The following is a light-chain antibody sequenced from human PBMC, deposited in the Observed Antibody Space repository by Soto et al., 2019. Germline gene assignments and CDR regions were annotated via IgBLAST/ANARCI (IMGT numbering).Light chain of an antibody. CDR2: KAS. CDR1: STNRRX. J-gene: IGKJ1*01. Sequence: DIPMXQSPSTVFGSXGDRVTIGCRTCSTNRRXLAGYQQKPGRAPKLXXYKASTLKPGAPSSFSGSGSATEFTRTISSRQPEDFATYYCQHYNSSSEAFGQGTKVDI. V-gene: IGKV1-5*03. CDR3: QHYNSSSEA.